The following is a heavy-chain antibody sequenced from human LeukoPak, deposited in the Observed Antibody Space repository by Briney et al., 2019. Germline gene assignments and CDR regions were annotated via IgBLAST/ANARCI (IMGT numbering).Heavy chain of an antibody. D-gene: IGHD2-2*01. CDR1: GGTFSSYA. CDR2: SIPIFGTA. CDR3: AKDRADGSSPSGYRGYNWFDP. J-gene: IGHJ5*02. Sequence: SVKVSCKASGGTFSSYATSWVRQAPGQGLEWMGGSIPIFGTANYATKFQGRVTSTTAESTSTANNGLNRLISGETTVYHCAKDRADGSSPSGYRGYNWFDPWGQGTLVTVSS. V-gene: IGHV1-69*05.